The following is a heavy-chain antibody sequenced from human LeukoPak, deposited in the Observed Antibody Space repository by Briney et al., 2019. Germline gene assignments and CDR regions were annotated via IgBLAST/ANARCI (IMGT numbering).Heavy chain of an antibody. D-gene: IGHD2-15*01. CDR2: ISSGSSYI. V-gene: IGHV3-21*06. Sequence: GGSLRLSCAASGLTFSTYTMNWVRQAPGKGLEWVSSISSGSSYIYYADSMKGRFTVSRDNAKNSLYLQMNSLRAEDTAVYYCAREISVVVAATLYYYYGMDVWGQGTTVTVSS. CDR3: AREISVVVAATLYYYYGMDV. CDR1: GLTFSTYT. J-gene: IGHJ6*02.